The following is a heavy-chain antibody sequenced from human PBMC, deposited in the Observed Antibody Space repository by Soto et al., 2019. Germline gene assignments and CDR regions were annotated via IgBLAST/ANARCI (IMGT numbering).Heavy chain of an antibody. V-gene: IGHV3-73*02. Sequence: VQLVESGGDLVQPGGSLKLSCAASGFIFSGTTIHWVRQASGEGLEWVGRIRGRADNYATGYAASVKGRFTISRDDSKKTAYLQINSLKTEDTAVYFCTRAPDGNNADYWGQGTLVTVSS. J-gene: IGHJ4*02. CDR3: TRAPDGNNADY. CDR1: GFIFSGTT. CDR2: IRGRADNYAT. D-gene: IGHD6-13*01.